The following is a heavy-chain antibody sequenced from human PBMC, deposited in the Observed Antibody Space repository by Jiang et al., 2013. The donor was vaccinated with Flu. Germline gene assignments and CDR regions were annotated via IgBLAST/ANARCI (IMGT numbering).Heavy chain of an antibody. V-gene: IGHV5-51*01. J-gene: IGHJ4*02. CDR3: ASYCSSTSCYGDYFDY. Sequence: VKKPGESLKISCKGSGYSFTSYWIGWVRQMPGKGLEWMGIVYPGDSDARYSPSFQGQVTISADKSISTAYLQWSSLKASDTAMYYCASYCSSTSCYGDYFDYWGQGTLVTVSS. D-gene: IGHD2-2*01. CDR2: VYPGDSDA. CDR1: GYSFTSYW.